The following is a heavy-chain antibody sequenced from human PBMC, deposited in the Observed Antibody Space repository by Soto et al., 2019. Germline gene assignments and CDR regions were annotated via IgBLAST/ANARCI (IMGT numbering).Heavy chain of an antibody. CDR3: AKHGNYGDYDYYYYIDV. D-gene: IGHD4-17*01. CDR1: GFTFSSYS. J-gene: IGHJ6*03. V-gene: IGHV3-48*01. Sequence: PGGSLRHSCAASGFTFSSYSMNCVRQAPGKGLEWVSYISSSSSTIYYADSVKGRFTISRDNAKNSLYLQMNSLRAEDTAVYYCAKHGNYGDYDYYYYIDVWGKGTTVTVSS. CDR2: ISSSSSTI.